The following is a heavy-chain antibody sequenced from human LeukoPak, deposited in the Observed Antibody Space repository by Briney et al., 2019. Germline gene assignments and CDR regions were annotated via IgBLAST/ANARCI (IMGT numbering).Heavy chain of an antibody. V-gene: IGHV3-9*01. J-gene: IGHJ5*01. CDR3: ARRSLSGATTGYYYDS. CDR1: GFTFDDYT. D-gene: IGHD1-26*01. Sequence: PGGSLRLSCAASGFTFDDYTMHWVRQAPGKGLEWVSGISWNSGSVGYADSVKGRFTISRNNAKNSVFLQMNSLRVEDTAFYYCARRSLSGATTGYYYDSWGQGTLVAVSS. CDR2: ISWNSGSV.